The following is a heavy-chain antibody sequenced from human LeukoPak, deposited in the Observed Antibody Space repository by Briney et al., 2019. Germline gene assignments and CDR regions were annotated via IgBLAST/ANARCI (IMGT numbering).Heavy chain of an antibody. CDR1: GYTFTSYG. J-gene: IGHJ4*02. V-gene: IGHV1-18*01. D-gene: IGHD5-24*01. CDR2: ISAYNGNT. CDR3: VVEMATSTLDY. Sequence: ASVKVSCKASGYTFTSYGISWVRQAPGQGLEWMGWISAYNGNTNYAQKLQGRVTMTTDTSTSIAYMELRSLRSDDTAVYYCVVEMATSTLDYWGQGTLVTVSS.